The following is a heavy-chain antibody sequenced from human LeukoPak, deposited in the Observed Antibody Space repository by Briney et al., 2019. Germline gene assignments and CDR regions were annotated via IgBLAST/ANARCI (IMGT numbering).Heavy chain of an antibody. J-gene: IGHJ3*02. CDR3: ARYSGSWGAFDI. CDR1: GGSISSYY. CDR2: IYYSGST. V-gene: IGHV4-59*01. D-gene: IGHD1-26*01. Sequence: SGTLSLTCTVSGGSISSYYWSWIRQPPGKGLEWIGYIYYSGSTNYNPSLKSRVTISVDTSKNQFSLKLSSVTAADTAVYYCARYSGSWGAFDIWGQGTMVTVSS.